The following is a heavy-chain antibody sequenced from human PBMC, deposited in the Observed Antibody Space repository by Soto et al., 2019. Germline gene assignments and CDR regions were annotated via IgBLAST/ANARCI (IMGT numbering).Heavy chain of an antibody. D-gene: IGHD3-16*02. CDR2: VNLNTGGA. CDR3: ARGGSSRYADYFDF. Sequence: GASVKVSCKASGYTFTDYSIHWVRQAPGQGLESMAWVNLNTGGADYAQNFQGRVTVTRDTSINTVCMELSRLKSDDTAVYYCARGGSSRYADYFDFWGQGTLVTVSS. J-gene: IGHJ4*02. V-gene: IGHV1-2*02. CDR1: GYTFTDYS.